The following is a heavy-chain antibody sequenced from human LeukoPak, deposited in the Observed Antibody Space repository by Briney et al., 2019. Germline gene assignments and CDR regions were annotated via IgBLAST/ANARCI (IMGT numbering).Heavy chain of an antibody. CDR1: GGSFSGYY. V-gene: IGHV4-34*01. Sequence: SETLSLTCAVYGGSFSGYYWSWIRQPPGKGLEWIGEINHSGSTNYNPSLKSRVTISVDTSKNQFSLKLSSVTAADTAVYYCARDGSSTSLHYYFDYWGQGTLVTVSP. CDR2: INHSGST. D-gene: IGHD2-2*01. CDR3: ARDGSSTSLHYYFDY. J-gene: IGHJ4*02.